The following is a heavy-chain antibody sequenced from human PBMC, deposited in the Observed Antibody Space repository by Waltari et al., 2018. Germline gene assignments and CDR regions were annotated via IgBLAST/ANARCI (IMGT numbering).Heavy chain of an antibody. CDR3: ARDYCDRTNCHGMDV. Sequence: QVQLVESGGGVVQHGRYLSLSCAAFEFTFSSYAMHWVRQAPVKGVGWVAVISDNGRNIYYVDSGKGRFTISRDNSKKTLYMQMNSLRPEHTAVYYCARDYCDRTNCHGMDVWGQGTTVTVSS. CDR1: EFTFSSYA. V-gene: IGHV3-30*04. J-gene: IGHJ6*02. CDR2: ISDNGRNI. D-gene: IGHD3-22*01.